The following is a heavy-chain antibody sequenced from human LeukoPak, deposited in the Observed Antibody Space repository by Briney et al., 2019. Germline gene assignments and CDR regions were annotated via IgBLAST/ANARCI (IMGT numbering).Heavy chain of an antibody. Sequence: PGGSLTLSCSASGFTFSDYAIHWVRQAPGKGLEYVSGISNNGGSKYYADSVKGRFTISRDNSKNTLYLQMSSLRAEDTAVYYCVKGDRGSGWYRGAFDIWGQGTMVTVSS. CDR1: GFTFSDYA. CDR3: VKGDRGSGWYRGAFDI. V-gene: IGHV3-64D*09. J-gene: IGHJ3*02. D-gene: IGHD6-19*01. CDR2: ISNNGGSK.